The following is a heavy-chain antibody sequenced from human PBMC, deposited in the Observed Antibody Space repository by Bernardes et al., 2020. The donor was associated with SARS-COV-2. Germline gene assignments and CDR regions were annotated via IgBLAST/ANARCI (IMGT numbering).Heavy chain of an antibody. V-gene: IGHV2-5*01. Sequence: SGSTLWKPTQPLTLTCPFSLFSLSPSGVGVGWIRQPPGKALEWLALIYWNDDKRYSPSLRSRLTITKDTSKNQVVLTMTNMDPVDTATYYCAHRPTSSSGEDYWGQGTLVTVSS. D-gene: IGHD6-6*01. CDR2: IYWNDDK. CDR1: LFSLSPSGVG. CDR3: AHRPTSSSGEDY. J-gene: IGHJ4*02.